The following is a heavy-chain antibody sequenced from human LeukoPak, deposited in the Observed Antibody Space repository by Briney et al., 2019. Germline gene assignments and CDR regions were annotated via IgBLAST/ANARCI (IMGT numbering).Heavy chain of an antibody. J-gene: IGHJ4*02. Sequence: GGSLRLSCAGSGFTFSSYPMSWVRQAPGKGLQWVSAISNGGGSAYYADSVKGRFTIARDNSKSTLYLQMNSLRAEDTAIYYCAARPRMPPRFDYWGQGALVTVSS. CDR1: GFTFSSYP. D-gene: IGHD1-14*01. CDR3: AARPRMPPRFDY. CDR2: ISNGGGSA. V-gene: IGHV3-23*01.